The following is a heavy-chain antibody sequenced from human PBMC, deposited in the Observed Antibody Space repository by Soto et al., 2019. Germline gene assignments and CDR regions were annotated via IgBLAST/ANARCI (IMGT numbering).Heavy chain of an antibody. CDR3: ARGEVVAATETNYYYGMDV. J-gene: IGHJ6*02. V-gene: IGHV3-74*01. D-gene: IGHD2-15*01. CDR1: GFTFSSYW. Sequence: PGGSLRLSCAASGFTFSSYWMHWVRQAPGKGLVWVSRINSDGSSTSYADSVKGRFTISRDNAKNTLYLQMNSLRAEDTAVYYCARGEVVAATETNYYYGMDVWGQGTTVTVSS. CDR2: INSDGSST.